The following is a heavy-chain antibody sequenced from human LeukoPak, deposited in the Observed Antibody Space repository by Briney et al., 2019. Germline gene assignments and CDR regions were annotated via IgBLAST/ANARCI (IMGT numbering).Heavy chain of an antibody. D-gene: IGHD2-2*01. Sequence: VSVKVSCKASGYTFTSYGISWVRQAPGQGLEWMGWISAYNGNTNYAQKLQGRVTMTTDTSTSTAYMELRSLRSDDTAVYYCARDLKHTPYCSSTSCYGFYFDYWGQGTLVTVSS. CDR2: ISAYNGNT. CDR3: ARDLKHTPYCSSTSCYGFYFDY. CDR1: GYTFTSYG. J-gene: IGHJ4*02. V-gene: IGHV1-18*04.